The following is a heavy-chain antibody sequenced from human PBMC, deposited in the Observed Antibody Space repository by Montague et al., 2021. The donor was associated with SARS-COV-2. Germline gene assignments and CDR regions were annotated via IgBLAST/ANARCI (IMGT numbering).Heavy chain of an antibody. V-gene: IGHV6-1*01. CDR1: GDSVSRNSAA. J-gene: IGHJ4*02. CDR3: ARTSASSDY. D-gene: IGHD1-26*01. Sequence: CAISGDSVSRNSAAWNWIRQSPSRGPEWLGRTYYRSKWYNDYAVSVKSRITINPDTSKNQISLQLNSETPEDTAVYYCARTSASSDYWGQGTLVTVSS. CDR2: TYYRSKWYN.